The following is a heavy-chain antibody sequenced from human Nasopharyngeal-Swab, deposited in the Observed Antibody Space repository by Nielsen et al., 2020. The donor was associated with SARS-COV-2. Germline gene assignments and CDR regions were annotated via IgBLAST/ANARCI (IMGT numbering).Heavy chain of an antibody. Sequence: GESLKISCAASGFTVSSNYMSWVRQAPGKGLEWVSVIYSGGSTYYADSVKGRFTISRHNSKNTLYLQMNSLRAEDTAVYYCARSPYGSEENWFDPWGQGTLVTVSS. CDR1: GFTVSSNY. D-gene: IGHD3-10*01. V-gene: IGHV3-53*04. CDR3: ARSPYGSEENWFDP. CDR2: IYSGGST. J-gene: IGHJ5*02.